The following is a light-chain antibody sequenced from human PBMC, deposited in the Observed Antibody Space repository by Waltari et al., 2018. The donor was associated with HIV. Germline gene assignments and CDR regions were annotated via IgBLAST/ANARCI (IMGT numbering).Light chain of an antibody. V-gene: IGLV1-40*01. CDR1: SSNTAAGYD. CDR3: QSHDTSLRGYV. J-gene: IGLJ1*01. Sequence: QSVLTQPPSVSGAPGQRVTISCTGSSSNTAAGYDVHWYQQLPGTAPKLLIYGNTNRPSGVPDRFSGSRSGTSASLAITGLQAEDEADYYCQSHDTSLRGYVFGTGTKVTVL. CDR2: GNT.